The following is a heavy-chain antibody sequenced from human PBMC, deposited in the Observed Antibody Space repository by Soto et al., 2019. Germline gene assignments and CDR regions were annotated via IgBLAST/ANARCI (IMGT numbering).Heavy chain of an antibody. V-gene: IGHV3-30*18. D-gene: IGHD3-10*01. J-gene: IGHJ6*02. Sequence: PGGSLRLSCVASGFTFSSYGMHWVRQAPGKGLEWVAVISYDGSNKYYADSVKGRFTISRDNSKNTLYLQMNSLRAEDTAVYYCAKGPFGSGTHYYGMDVWGQGTTVTVSS. CDR3: AKGPFGSGTHYYGMDV. CDR2: ISYDGSNK. CDR1: GFTFSSYG.